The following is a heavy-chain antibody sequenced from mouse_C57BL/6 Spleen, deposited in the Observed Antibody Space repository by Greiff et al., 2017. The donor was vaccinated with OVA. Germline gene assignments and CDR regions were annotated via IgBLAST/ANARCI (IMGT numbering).Heavy chain of an antibody. CDR1: GYAFSSSW. J-gene: IGHJ2*01. D-gene: IGHD2-12*01. CDR2: IYPGDGAT. CDR3: ARTDSPYYFDY. V-gene: IGHV1-82*01. Sequence: VKVVESGPELVKPGASVKIPCKASGYAFSSSWMNWVKQRPGKGLEWIGRIYPGDGATNYNGKFKGKATLTADKSSSTAYMQLSSLTSEDSAVYFCARTDSPYYFDYWGQGTTLTVSS.